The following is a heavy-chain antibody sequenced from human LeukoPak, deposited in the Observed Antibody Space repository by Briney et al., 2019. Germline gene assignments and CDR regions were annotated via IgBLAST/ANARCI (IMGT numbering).Heavy chain of an antibody. D-gene: IGHD5-12*01. CDR3: ARGDIVATKTNWFDP. CDR2: INPNSGGT. Sequence: ASVKVSCKASGYTFTGYYMHWVRQAPGQGLEWMGWINPNSGGTNYAQKFQGWVTMTRDTSISTAYMELSRLRSDDTAVYYCARGDIVATKTNWFDPWGQGTLVTVSS. CDR1: GYTFTGYY. J-gene: IGHJ5*02. V-gene: IGHV1-2*04.